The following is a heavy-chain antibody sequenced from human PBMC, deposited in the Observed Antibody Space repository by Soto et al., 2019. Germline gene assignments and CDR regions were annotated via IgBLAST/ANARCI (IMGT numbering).Heavy chain of an antibody. Sequence: GASVKVSCKASGYTFTGYYMHWVRQAPGQGLEWMGWINPNSGGTNYAQKFQGRVTMTRDTSISTAYMELSRLRSDDTAVYYCARDTRSSSWGIYYYYYGMDVRGQGTTVTVSS. J-gene: IGHJ6*02. CDR3: ARDTRSSSWGIYYYYYGMDV. D-gene: IGHD6-13*01. V-gene: IGHV1-2*02. CDR2: INPNSGGT. CDR1: GYTFTGYY.